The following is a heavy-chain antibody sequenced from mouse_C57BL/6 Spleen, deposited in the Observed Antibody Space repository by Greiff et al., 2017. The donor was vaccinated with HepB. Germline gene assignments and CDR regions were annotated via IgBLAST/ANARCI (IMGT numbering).Heavy chain of an antibody. CDR2: INPNNGGT. D-gene: IGHD2-4*01. V-gene: IGHV1-18*01. Sequence: EVQLQQSGPELVKPGASVKIPCKASGYTFTDYNMDWVKQSHGKSLEWIGDINPNNGGTIYNQKFKGKATLTVDKSSSTAYMELRSLTSEDPAVYYCARSSLYDYDVPFDYWGQGTTLTVSS. CDR3: ARSSLYDYDVPFDY. CDR1: GYTFTDYN. J-gene: IGHJ2*01.